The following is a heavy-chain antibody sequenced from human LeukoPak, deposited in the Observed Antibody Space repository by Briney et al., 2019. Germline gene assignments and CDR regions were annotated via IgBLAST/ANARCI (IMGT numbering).Heavy chain of an antibody. V-gene: IGHV3-21*01. CDR3: ARVEPGIAAAGNPPYYFYMDV. D-gene: IGHD6-13*01. CDR2: ISTSTSYI. CDR1: GFTFNTYG. J-gene: IGHJ6*03. Sequence: PGGSLRLSCATSGFTFNTYGINWVRQAPGKGLEWVSFISTSTSYIYYGDSVKGRFTISRDNAKNSVYLQMNSLRAEDTAVYYCARVEPGIAAAGNPPYYFYMDVWGKGTTVTISS.